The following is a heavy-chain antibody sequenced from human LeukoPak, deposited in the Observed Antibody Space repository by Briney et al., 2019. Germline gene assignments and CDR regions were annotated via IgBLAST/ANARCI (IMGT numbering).Heavy chain of an antibody. Sequence: SETLSLTCGVYVGSFSGYYWSWIRQPPGKGVEWVGEINHSGNTNYNTSLKSRVTISVDTSKNQFSLQLSSVTAADTAVYYGARVIVVVVAATPDYSYYYMDVWGKGTTVTISS. V-gene: IGHV4-34*01. CDR1: VGSFSGYY. CDR3: ARVIVVVVAATPDYSYYYMDV. D-gene: IGHD2-15*01. CDR2: INHSGNT. J-gene: IGHJ6*03.